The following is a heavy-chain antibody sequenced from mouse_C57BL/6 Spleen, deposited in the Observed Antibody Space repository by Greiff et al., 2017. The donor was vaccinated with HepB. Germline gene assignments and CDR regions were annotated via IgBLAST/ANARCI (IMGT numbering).Heavy chain of an antibody. V-gene: IGHV14-4*01. J-gene: IGHJ2*01. D-gene: IGHD1-1*01. CDR2: IDPENGDT. Sequence: VQLKESGAELVRPGASVKLSCTASGFNIKDDYMHWVKQRPEQGLEWIGWIDPENGDTEYASKFQGKATITADTSSNTAYLQLSSLTSEDTAVYYCTPLTTVGGDWGQGTTLTVSS. CDR3: TPLTTVGGD. CDR1: GFNIKDDY.